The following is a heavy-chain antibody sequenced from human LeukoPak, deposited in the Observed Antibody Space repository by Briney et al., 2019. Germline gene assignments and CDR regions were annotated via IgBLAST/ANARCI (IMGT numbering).Heavy chain of an antibody. J-gene: IGHJ4*02. Sequence: GGSLRLSCAASGFTFSHYWMQWVRQAPGKGLVWVSRLNNDGSSTTYADSVKGRFTISRDNAKNTLYLQMNSLRAEDTAVYYCARRYPSNVYFDYWGQGTLVTVSS. V-gene: IGHV3-74*01. CDR2: LNNDGSST. CDR3: ARRYPSNVYFDY. D-gene: IGHD3-9*01. CDR1: GFTFSHYW.